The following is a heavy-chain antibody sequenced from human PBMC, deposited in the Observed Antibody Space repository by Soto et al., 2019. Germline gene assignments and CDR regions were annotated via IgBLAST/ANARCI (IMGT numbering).Heavy chain of an antibody. CDR2: ISGSGGST. CDR1: GFTFSSYA. CDR3: AKILSDIVVVVAVYYYYYGMDV. J-gene: IGHJ6*02. D-gene: IGHD2-15*01. V-gene: IGHV3-23*01. Sequence: PVGSLRLSCTASGFTFSSYAMSWVRQAPGKGLEWVSAISGSGGSTYYADSVKGRFTISRDNSKNTLYLQMNSLRAEDTAVYYCAKILSDIVVVVAVYYYYYGMDVWGQGTTVTVSS.